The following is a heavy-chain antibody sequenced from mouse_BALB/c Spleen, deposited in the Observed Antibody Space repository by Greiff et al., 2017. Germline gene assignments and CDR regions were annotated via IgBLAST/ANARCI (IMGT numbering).Heavy chain of an antibody. J-gene: IGHJ2*01. D-gene: IGHD2-2*01. CDR1: GYSFTGYY. CDR2: VNPNNGGT. V-gene: IGHV1-26*01. CDR3: ARDGYDGGYFDY. Sequence: VQLQQSGPELVKPGASVKISCKASGYSFTGYYMHWVKQSHGKSLEWIGRVNPNNGGTSYNQKFKGKAILTVDKSSSTAYMELRSLTSEDSAVDYCARDGYDGGYFDYWGQGTTLTVSS.